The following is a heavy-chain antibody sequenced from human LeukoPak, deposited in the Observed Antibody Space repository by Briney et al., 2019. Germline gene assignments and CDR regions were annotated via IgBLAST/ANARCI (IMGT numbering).Heavy chain of an antibody. D-gene: IGHD6-25*01. J-gene: IGHJ4*02. CDR2: IYSSGIT. CDR1: GGSISSHF. CDR3: ARETSPVRGLYF. Sequence: PSETLSLTCNVSGGSISSHFWSWIRQPAGRGLEWIGRIYSSGITNYNSSLKSRVTMSVDTSKNQFTLNLSSVTAADTAVDYCARETSPVRGLYFWGQGSLVTVSS. V-gene: IGHV4-4*07.